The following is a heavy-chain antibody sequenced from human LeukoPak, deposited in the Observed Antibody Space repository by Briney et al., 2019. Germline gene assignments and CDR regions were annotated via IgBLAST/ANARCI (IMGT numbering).Heavy chain of an antibody. CDR2: MNLDGSEK. Sequence: PGGSLRLSCAASGFTFSSYWMTWVRQAPGKGLEWVANMNLDGSEKYYVDSVKGRFIISRDNAKNSLFLQMNSLIAEDTAVYYCARGGGLDVWGQGATVTVSS. J-gene: IGHJ6*02. CDR3: ARGGGLDV. V-gene: IGHV3-7*04. CDR1: GFTFSSYW.